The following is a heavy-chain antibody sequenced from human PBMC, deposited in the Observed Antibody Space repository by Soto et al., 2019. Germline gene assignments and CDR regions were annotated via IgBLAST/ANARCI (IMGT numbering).Heavy chain of an antibody. CDR2: IIPLFHTT. D-gene: IGHD3-10*01. J-gene: IGHJ6*02. CDR1: GGTFSSYA. Sequence: QVQLVQSGAEVKKPGSSVKVSCKASGGTFSSYAISWVRQAPGQGLEWMGGIIPLFHTTNYAQKFQGRVTITADESTSTAYMEVSSLRSEDTAVYYCARDRGARPYYYYAMDDWGQGTTVTVSS. V-gene: IGHV1-69*01. CDR3: ARDRGARPYYYYAMDD.